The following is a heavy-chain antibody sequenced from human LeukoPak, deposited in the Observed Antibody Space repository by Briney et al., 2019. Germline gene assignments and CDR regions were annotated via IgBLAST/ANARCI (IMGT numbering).Heavy chain of an antibody. D-gene: IGHD3-3*01. Sequence: SQTLSLTCAVSGGSISSGGYSWSWIRQPPGKGLEWIGYIYHSGSTYYNPSLKSRVTISVDRSKNQFSLKLSSVTAADTAVYYCARGQYFWSGYYNYWGQGTLVTVSS. CDR2: IYHSGST. CDR1: GGSISSGGYS. CDR3: ARGQYFWSGYYNY. V-gene: IGHV4-30-2*01. J-gene: IGHJ4*02.